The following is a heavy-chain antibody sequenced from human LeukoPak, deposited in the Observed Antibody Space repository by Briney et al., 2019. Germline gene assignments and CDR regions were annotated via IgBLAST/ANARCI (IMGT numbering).Heavy chain of an antibody. D-gene: IGHD5-12*01. CDR2: INHSGST. Sequence: SETLSLTCAVYGGSFSGYYWSWIRQPPGKGLERIGEINHSGSTNYNPSLKSRVTISVDTSKNQFSLKLSSVTAADTAVYYCARGQIVATGFDYWGQGTLVTVSS. J-gene: IGHJ4*02. V-gene: IGHV4-34*01. CDR3: ARGQIVATGFDY. CDR1: GGSFSGYY.